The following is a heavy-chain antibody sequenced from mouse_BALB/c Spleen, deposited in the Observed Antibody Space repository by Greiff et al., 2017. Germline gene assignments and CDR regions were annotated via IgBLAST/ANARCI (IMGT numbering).Heavy chain of an antibody. D-gene: IGHD2-2*01. CDR1: GYSFTSYW. J-gene: IGHJ4*01. CDR2: IYPGNSDT. Sequence: EVQLQQSGTVLARPGASVKMSCKASGYSFTSYWMHWVKQRPGQGLEWIGAIYPGNSDTSYNQKFKGKAKLTAVTSASTAYMELSSLTNEDSAVYYCTRAYGYDPYYAMDYWGQGTSVTVSS. V-gene: IGHV1-5*01. CDR3: TRAYGYDPYYAMDY.